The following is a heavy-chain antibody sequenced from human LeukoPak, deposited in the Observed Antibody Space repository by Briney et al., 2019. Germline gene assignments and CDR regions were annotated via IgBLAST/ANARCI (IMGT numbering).Heavy chain of an antibody. J-gene: IGHJ5*02. CDR1: GFTLSDSA. V-gene: IGHV3-73*01. D-gene: IGHD1-26*01. CDR3: TRDRGTYNWLDP. CDR2: IDRPAKSYAT. Sequence: GGSLKLSCAASGFTLSDSAIHWVRQASGKGLEWVGLIDRPAKSYATAYGASVGGRFTISRDDSKNTAYLQMDSLKTEDTALYYCTRDRGTYNWLDPWGQGTLVTVSS.